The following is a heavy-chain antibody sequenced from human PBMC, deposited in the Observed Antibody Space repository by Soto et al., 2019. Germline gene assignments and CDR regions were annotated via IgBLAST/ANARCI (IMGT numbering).Heavy chain of an antibody. CDR2: ISNDGSNK. V-gene: IGHV3-30*03. J-gene: IGHJ6*02. CDR1: GFTFSNYA. CDR3: ASALFVVVPAAVEDAYYFGMDV. D-gene: IGHD2-2*01. Sequence: QVQLVESGGGVVQPGRSLRLSCAASGFTFSNYAMHWVRQAPGKGLEWVAVISNDGSNKYYADSVKGRFTISRDNSKNTLYLQMNSLRAEATAVYYCASALFVVVPAAVEDAYYFGMDVWGQGTAVTVSS.